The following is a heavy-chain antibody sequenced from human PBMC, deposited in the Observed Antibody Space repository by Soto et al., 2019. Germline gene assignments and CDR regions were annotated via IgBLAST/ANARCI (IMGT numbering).Heavy chain of an antibody. D-gene: IGHD6-6*01. Sequence: SETLSLTCTVSGDPITSYFWTWLRQPAGKGLEWIGHVFPGGPTSHNSSLKSRVSMSVDTSTSTAYMELSSLRSEDTAVYYCATSPPSSSSLVGLDYWGQGTLVTVSS. CDR2: VFPGGPT. CDR3: ATSPPSSSSLVGLDY. CDR1: GDPITSYF. J-gene: IGHJ4*02. V-gene: IGHV4-4*07.